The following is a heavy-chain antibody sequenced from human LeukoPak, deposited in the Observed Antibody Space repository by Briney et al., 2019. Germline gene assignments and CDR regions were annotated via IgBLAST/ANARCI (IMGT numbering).Heavy chain of an antibody. CDR3: VTRGGNIAVAGTGAFDI. CDR1: GFTFSSYA. J-gene: IGHJ3*02. Sequence: GGSLRLSCSASGFTFSSYAMHWVRQAPGRGLEYVSAISSNGGSTYYADSVKGRFTISRDNSKNTLYLQMSSLRAEDTAVYYCVTRGGNIAVAGTGAFDIWGQGTMVTVSS. V-gene: IGHV3-64D*06. CDR2: ISSNGGST. D-gene: IGHD6-19*01.